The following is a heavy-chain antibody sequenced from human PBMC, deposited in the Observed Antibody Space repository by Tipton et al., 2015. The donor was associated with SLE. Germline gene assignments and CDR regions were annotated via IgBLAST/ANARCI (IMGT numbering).Heavy chain of an antibody. J-gene: IGHJ4*02. D-gene: IGHD3-16*02. CDR1: GGSISSHY. V-gene: IGHV4-59*11. CDR3: ARDYRTYGYFDS. CDR2: IYYTGST. Sequence: TLSLTCTVSGGSISSHYWSWIRQPPGKGLEWIGNIYYTGSTKYNPSLKSRITMSVDTSKNHLSLKLTSVTGADTAVYYCARDYRTYGYFDSWGQGTRVTVSS.